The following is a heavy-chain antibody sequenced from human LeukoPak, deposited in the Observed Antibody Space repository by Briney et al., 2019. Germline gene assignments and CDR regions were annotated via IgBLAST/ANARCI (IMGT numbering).Heavy chain of an antibody. CDR2: ISHDGSTK. Sequence: AGRSLRLSCAASGVTFSDYVMHWVRQAPGKGLEWMAFISHDGSTKLYADSVRGRFTISRDNSKTTVFLQMNSLRPEDTAVYFCAKDGGNYYIDYWGQGTLVTVSS. CDR3: AKDGGNYYIDY. V-gene: IGHV3-30*18. J-gene: IGHJ4*02. CDR1: GVTFSDYV. D-gene: IGHD4-23*01.